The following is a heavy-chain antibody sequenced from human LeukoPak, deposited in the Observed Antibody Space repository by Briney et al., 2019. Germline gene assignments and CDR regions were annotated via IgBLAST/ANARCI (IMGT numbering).Heavy chain of an antibody. CDR1: GFTVSSNY. Sequence: PGGSLRLSCAASGFTVSSNYMSWVRQAPGKGLEWVSVIYSGGSTYYADSAKGRFTISRDNSKNTLYLQMISLRAEDTAVYYCANYGSVSYFAYWGHGTLVSVSS. J-gene: IGHJ4*01. V-gene: IGHV3-53*05. D-gene: IGHD3-10*01. CDR3: ANYGSVSYFAY. CDR2: IYSGGST.